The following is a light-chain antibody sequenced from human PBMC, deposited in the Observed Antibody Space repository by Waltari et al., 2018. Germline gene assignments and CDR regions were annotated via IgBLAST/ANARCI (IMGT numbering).Light chain of an antibody. CDR2: KAS. CDR1: QSISNW. CDR3: QQYNTYSS. V-gene: IGKV1-5*03. J-gene: IGKJ2*01. Sequence: DIQMTQSPSSMAASVGDRVTITCRGSQSISNWLAWYQQKPGKAPILLIYKASILKSGVPSRFSGSGSGTQFTLTISSLQPGDFATYYCQQYNTYSSFGQGTKLEIK.